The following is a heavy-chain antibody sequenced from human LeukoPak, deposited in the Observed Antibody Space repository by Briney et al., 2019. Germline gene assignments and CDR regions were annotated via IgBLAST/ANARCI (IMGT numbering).Heavy chain of an antibody. V-gene: IGHV3-23*01. CDR2: ISGSGGST. D-gene: IGHD2-15*01. J-gene: IGHJ4*02. Sequence: GGSLRLSCAASGFTFSSYAMSWVRQAPGKGLEWVSAISGSGGSTYYADSVKGRFTISRDNSKNTLYLQMNSLRAEDTAVYYCARDWSIVVPAYYFDYWGQGTLATVSS. CDR3: ARDWSIVVPAYYFDY. CDR1: GFTFSSYA.